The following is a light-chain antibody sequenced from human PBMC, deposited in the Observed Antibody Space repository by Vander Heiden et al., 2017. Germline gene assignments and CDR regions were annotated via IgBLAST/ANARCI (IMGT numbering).Light chain of an antibody. CDR1: QSVTSSH. J-gene: IGKJ1*01. CDR2: ATS. Sequence: EIVLTQSPGTMSLSPAERATLSCRASQSVTSSHLAWYQQKPGQAPRLLIYATSSRATGIPDRFSGSGSGTDFTLTISRLEPEDFAVYNCQHYGISPGTFGQGTKVEIK. V-gene: IGKV3-20*01. CDR3: QHYGISPGT.